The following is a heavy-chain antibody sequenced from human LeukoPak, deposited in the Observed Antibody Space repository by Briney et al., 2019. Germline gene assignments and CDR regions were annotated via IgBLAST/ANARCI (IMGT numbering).Heavy chain of an antibody. Sequence: GGSLRLSCSASGFTFSNYFMHWVRQAPGKRLEYVSAISPDGSKTYYADSVKGRFTISRDNSKNTLYLQMNSLRAEDTAVYYCASTFYGDSPPYWGQGTLVTVSS. J-gene: IGHJ4*02. CDR3: ASTFYGDSPPY. D-gene: IGHD4-17*01. CDR2: ISPDGSKT. V-gene: IGHV3-64*04. CDR1: GFTFSNYF.